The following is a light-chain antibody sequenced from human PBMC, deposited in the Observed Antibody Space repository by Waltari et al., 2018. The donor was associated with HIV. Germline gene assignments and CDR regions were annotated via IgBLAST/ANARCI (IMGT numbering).Light chain of an antibody. CDR3: QSVDSSRNWV. J-gene: IGLJ3*02. CDR1: ALATQH. V-gene: IGLV3-25*03. CDR2: KDS. Sequence: SYELTQPPSVSVSPGQTARITCSGDALATQHAYWFQQKPGQAPVLFIYKDSERPSGIPARFSGAWSGTTVMLTIRGVQAEDEADYYCQSVDSSRNWVFGGGTKLTVL.